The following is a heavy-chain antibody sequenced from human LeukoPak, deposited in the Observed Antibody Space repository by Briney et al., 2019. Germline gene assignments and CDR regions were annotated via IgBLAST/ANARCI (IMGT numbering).Heavy chain of an antibody. J-gene: IGHJ5*02. CDR2: MEKELNGYAT. Sequence: GGSLKLSCAASGFTFSDSSIHWVRQASGKGLEWIGLMEKELNGYATAYAASVRGRFTISRDDSQNTAYLQMDSLKTEGAALYYCTRDSGTYNWLDPWGQGTLVTVSS. D-gene: IGHD1-26*01. CDR3: TRDSGTYNWLDP. CDR1: GFTFSDSS. V-gene: IGHV3-73*01.